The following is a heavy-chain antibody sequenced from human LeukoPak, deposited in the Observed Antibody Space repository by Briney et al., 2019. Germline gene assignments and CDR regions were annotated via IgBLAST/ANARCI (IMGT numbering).Heavy chain of an antibody. CDR3: ARDTAMVTRGGYYYYYYMDV. Sequence: GASVKVSCKASGYTFTGYYMHWVRQAPGQGLEWMGWINPNSGGTNYAQKFQGRVTMARDTSISTAYMELSRLRSDDTAVYYCARDTAMVTRGGYYYYYYMDVWGKGTTVTICS. CDR2: INPNSGGT. D-gene: IGHD5-18*01. J-gene: IGHJ6*03. V-gene: IGHV1-2*02. CDR1: GYTFTGYY.